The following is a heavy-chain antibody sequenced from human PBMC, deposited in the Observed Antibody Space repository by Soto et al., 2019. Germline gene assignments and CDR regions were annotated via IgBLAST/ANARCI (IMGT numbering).Heavy chain of an antibody. CDR1: GFTFSSYA. D-gene: IGHD1-26*01. CDR3: AGRGSGSYYDY. Sequence: EVQLLESGGGLVQPGGSLRLSCAASGFTFSSYAMRWVRQAPGKGLEWVSAISGSGDSTYYADSVKGRFTTSRDNSKNTLYLQMNSLSAEGTAVNYCAGRGSGSYYDYWGQGTLVTVSS. V-gene: IGHV3-23*01. CDR2: ISGSGDST. J-gene: IGHJ4*02.